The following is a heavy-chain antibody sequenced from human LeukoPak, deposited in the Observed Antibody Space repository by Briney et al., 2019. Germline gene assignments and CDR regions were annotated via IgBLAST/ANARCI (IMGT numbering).Heavy chain of an antibody. D-gene: IGHD5-18*01. CDR1: GVSITSNY. Sequence: SETLSLTCSVSGVSITSNYWSWIRQPPGKGLEWLGYTHHSGATSYNPSLKSRGTMSLDTSNNQFSLKLSSVTAADTAVYYCALSSGRSYGAFDYWGQGNLVTVSS. CDR2: THHSGAT. V-gene: IGHV4-59*01. J-gene: IGHJ4*02. CDR3: ALSSGRSYGAFDY.